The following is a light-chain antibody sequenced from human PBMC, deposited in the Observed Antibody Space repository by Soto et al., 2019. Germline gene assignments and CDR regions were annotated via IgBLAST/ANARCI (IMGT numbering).Light chain of an antibody. J-gene: IGKJ1*01. Sequence: DLQMTQSPSTLSASVGDRVTITCRASQSLSSWLAWYQQQPGKAPKLLIYDASNLVSGVPSRFSGSGSGTEFTLTISSLQPEDFATYYCQQYDSYPRTFGQGTKVEIK. V-gene: IGKV1-5*01. CDR1: QSLSSW. CDR2: DAS. CDR3: QQYDSYPRT.